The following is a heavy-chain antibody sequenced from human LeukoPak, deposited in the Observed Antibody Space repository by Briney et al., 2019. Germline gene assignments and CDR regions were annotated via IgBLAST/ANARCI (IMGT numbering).Heavy chain of an antibody. CDR2: INLSGST. Sequence: PSETLSLTCAVYGGSFSNYYCSWIRQPPGKGLEWLGEINLSGSTNYNPSLNGRVTMSLDGSRNQLSLTLTSVTAADTAIYYCSRESGAFCPFGYWGQGTLVIVPP. D-gene: IGHD1-26*01. CDR3: SRESGAFCPFGY. V-gene: IGHV4-34*01. CDR1: GGSFSNYY. J-gene: IGHJ4*02.